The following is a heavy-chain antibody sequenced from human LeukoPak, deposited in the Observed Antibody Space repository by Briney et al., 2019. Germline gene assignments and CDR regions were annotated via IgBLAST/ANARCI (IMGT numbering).Heavy chain of an antibody. J-gene: IGHJ4*02. CDR3: ARGTIAAAGYYYFDY. D-gene: IGHD6-13*01. V-gene: IGHV3-7*04. CDR1: GSTFSSYG. CDR2: IKQDGSEK. Sequence: GGSRELSWPAPGSTFSSYGRSGVRRAQGKGLKGVANIKQDGSEKYYVDSVKGRFTISRDNAKNSLYLQMNSLRAEDTAVYYCARGTIAAAGYYYFDYWGQGTQVTVSS.